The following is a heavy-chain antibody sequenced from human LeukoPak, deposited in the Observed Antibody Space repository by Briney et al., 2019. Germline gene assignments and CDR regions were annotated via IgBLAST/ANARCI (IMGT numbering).Heavy chain of an antibody. Sequence: GGSLRLSCAASGFTFSDYYMSWIRQAPGKGLEWVSYISSSGSTIYYADSVKGRFTISRDNAENSLYLQMNSLRAEDTAVYYCAKEIRWQQLVVDYWGQGTLVTVSS. CDR1: GFTFSDYY. D-gene: IGHD6-13*01. CDR3: AKEIRWQQLVVDY. J-gene: IGHJ4*02. CDR2: ISSSGSTI. V-gene: IGHV3-11*01.